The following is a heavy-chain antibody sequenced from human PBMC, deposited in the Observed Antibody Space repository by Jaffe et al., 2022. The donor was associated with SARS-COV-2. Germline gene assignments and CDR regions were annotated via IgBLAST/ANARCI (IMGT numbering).Heavy chain of an antibody. D-gene: IGHD4-17*01. V-gene: IGHV1-2*04. CDR1: GYTFTAHY. CDR2: INPNTGGT. CDR3: ARAKGEDDYGDYYGMDV. J-gene: IGHJ6*02. Sequence: QVLLEQSGAEVKKPGASVKVSCTTSGYTFTAHYIHWVRQAPGQGLEWVGWINPNTGGTNYAQKFQGWVTMARGTSFATTYIELSRLKFDDTAVYYCARAKGEDDYGDYYGMDVWGQGTTVTVSS.